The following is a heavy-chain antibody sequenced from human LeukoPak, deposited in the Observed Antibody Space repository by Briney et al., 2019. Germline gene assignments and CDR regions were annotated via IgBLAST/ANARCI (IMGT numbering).Heavy chain of an antibody. CDR2: ISYDGNNK. D-gene: IGHD6-13*01. CDR1: GFTFSNYG. J-gene: IGHJ2*01. V-gene: IGHV3-30*18. CDR3: AKNWQQLVLRLGYFDL. Sequence: GGSLRLSCAASGFTFSNYGMYSVRQAPGKGLEWVAVISYDGNNKYYVDSVKGRFTISRDNSKNTLYLQMNSLRADDTAVYYCAKNWQQLVLRLGYFDLWGRGTLVTVSS.